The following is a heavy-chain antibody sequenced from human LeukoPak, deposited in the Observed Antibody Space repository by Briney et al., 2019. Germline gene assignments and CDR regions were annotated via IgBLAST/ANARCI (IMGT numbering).Heavy chain of an antibody. J-gene: IGHJ4*02. CDR1: GDSVSSNSAD. CDR2: TYYRSKWYN. Sequence: SQTLSLTCAISGDSVSSNSADWNWIRQSPSRGLEWLGRTYYRSKWYNDYAVSVKSRITINPDTSKNQFSLQLNSVTPEDTAVYYCARDSPLAALGLYYFDYWGQGTLVTVSS. CDR3: ARDSPLAALGLYYFDY. V-gene: IGHV6-1*01. D-gene: IGHD2-15*01.